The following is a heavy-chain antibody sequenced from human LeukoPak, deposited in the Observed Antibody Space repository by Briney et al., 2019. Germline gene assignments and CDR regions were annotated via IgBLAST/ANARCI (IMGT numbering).Heavy chain of an antibody. D-gene: IGHD4-17*01. CDR3: ARVTTVTHPIDY. Sequence: SETLSLTCAVYGGSFSGYYWSWIRQPPGKGLEWIGEINHSGSTNYNPSLKSRVTISVDTSKNQFSLKLSSVTAADTAVYYCARVTTVTHPIDYWGQGTLVTVSS. CDR1: GGSFSGYY. V-gene: IGHV4-34*01. CDR2: INHSGST. J-gene: IGHJ4*02.